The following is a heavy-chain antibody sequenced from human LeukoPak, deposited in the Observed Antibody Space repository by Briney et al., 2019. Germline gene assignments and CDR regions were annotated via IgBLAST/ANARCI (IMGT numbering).Heavy chain of an antibody. J-gene: IGHJ2*01. CDR2: IYYSGST. D-gene: IGHD1-26*01. Sequence: PSETLSLTCTVSGGSISSYYWSWIRQPPGMGLEWIGYIYYSGSTNYNPSLESRVTISVDTSKDQFPLRLTSVTAADTAVYYCARSFLGDWYFDLWGRGTLVTVSS. CDR3: ARSFLGDWYFDL. CDR1: GGSISSYY. V-gene: IGHV4-59*01.